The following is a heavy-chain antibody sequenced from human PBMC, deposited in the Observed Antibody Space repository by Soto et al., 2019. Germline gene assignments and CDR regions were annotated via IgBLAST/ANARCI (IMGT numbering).Heavy chain of an antibody. CDR2: IRSKAYGGTT. V-gene: IGHV3-49*03. Sequence: GGSLRLSCTASGFTFGDYAMSWFRQAPGKGLEWVGFIRSKAYGGTTEYAASVKGRFTISRDDSKTLAYLQMDSLKTEDTAVYYCARDEAPDYWGQGILVTVSS. CDR3: ARDEAPDY. CDR1: GFTFGDYA. J-gene: IGHJ4*02.